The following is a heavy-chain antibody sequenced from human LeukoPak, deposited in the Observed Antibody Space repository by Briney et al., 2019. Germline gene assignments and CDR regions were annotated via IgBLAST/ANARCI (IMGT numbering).Heavy chain of an antibody. CDR3: ARGGRSPNTNWFDP. CDR2: IYYSGST. D-gene: IGHD1/OR15-1a*01. J-gene: IGHJ5*02. CDR1: GGSISSYY. Sequence: SETLSLTCTVSGGSISSYYWSWTRQPPGKGLEWIGYIYYSGSTNYNPSLKSRVTMSVDTSKNQFSLKLSSVTAADTAVYYCARGGRSPNTNWFDPWGQGTLVTVSS. V-gene: IGHV4-59*12.